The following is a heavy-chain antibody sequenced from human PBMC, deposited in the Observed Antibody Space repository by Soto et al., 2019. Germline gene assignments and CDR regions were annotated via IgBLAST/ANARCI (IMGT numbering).Heavy chain of an antibody. CDR1: GYPFSNYY. D-gene: IGHD5-12*01. J-gene: IGHJ5*02. CDR2: IQPGSGTT. Sequence: QVQLVQSGAEVKKPGASVKVSCKSSGYPFSNYYIHWVRQAPGQGLEWMGIIQPGSGTTTYSGTLQGRLTLTRDTSTTTVHMELSRLTTDDTAVYYCAGDTRDVATRDYWFDPWGQGTLVTVSS. V-gene: IGHV1-46*01. CDR3: AGDTRDVATRDYWFDP.